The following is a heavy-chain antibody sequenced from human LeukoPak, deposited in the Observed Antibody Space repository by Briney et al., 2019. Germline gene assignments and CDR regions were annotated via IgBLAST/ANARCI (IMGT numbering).Heavy chain of an antibody. CDR2: ISSNGGST. CDR1: GFTFSDYA. Sequence: GRSLRLSCATSGFTFSDYAMHWVRQAPGKGLEYVSAISSNGGSTYYANSVKGRFTISRDNSKNTLYLQMGSLRVEDMAVYHCARGVYGSGSYQTFDYWGQGTLVTVSS. V-gene: IGHV3-64*01. J-gene: IGHJ4*02. CDR3: ARGVYGSGSYQTFDY. D-gene: IGHD3-10*01.